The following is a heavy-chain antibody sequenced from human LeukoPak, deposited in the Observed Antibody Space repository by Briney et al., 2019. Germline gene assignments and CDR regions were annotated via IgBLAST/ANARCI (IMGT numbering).Heavy chain of an antibody. V-gene: IGHV4-4*07. CDR1: GGSITTDS. J-gene: IGHJ4*02. CDR2: IYTSGNT. Sequence: PSETLSLTCTVSGGSITTDSWGWIRQPAGKGLEWIGRIYTSGNTNYNPSLRSRVTTLVDKSKNQFSLKLRSMTAADTAVYYCAGGSFDFWSGYYPYWGQGTLVTVSA. CDR3: AGGSFDFWSGYYPY. D-gene: IGHD3-3*01.